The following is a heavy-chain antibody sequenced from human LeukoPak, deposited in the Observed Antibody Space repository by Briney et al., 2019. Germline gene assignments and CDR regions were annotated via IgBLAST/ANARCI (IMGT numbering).Heavy chain of an antibody. V-gene: IGHV3-23*01. J-gene: IGHJ2*01. Sequence: GGSLRLSCAASGFTFSSYSMNWVRQVPGKGLEWVSGISSSGGTTYYADSVKGRFTISRDNSKNTLHLQMNNLRAEDTAIYYCAKDNGGSSSWYFDLWGRGTLLTVSS. CDR2: ISSSGGTT. CDR3: AKDNGGSSSWYFDL. CDR1: GFTFSSYS. D-gene: IGHD2-15*01.